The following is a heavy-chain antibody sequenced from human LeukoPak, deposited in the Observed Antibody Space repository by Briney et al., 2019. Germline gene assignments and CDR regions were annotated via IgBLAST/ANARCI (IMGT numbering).Heavy chain of an antibody. CDR2: INPNSGGT. D-gene: IGHD3-10*01. CDR1: GYTFTSNG. Sequence: ASVKVSCKASGYTFTSNGISWVRQAPGQGLEWMGWINPNSGGTNYAQKFQGRVTMTRDTSISTAYMELSRLRSDDTAVYYCAREKAMVRGVITWFDPWGQGTLVTVSS. CDR3: AREKAMVRGVITWFDP. J-gene: IGHJ5*02. V-gene: IGHV1-2*02.